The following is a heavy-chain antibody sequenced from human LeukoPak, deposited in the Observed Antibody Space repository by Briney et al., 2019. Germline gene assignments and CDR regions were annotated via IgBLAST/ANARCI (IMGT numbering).Heavy chain of an antibody. J-gene: IGHJ6*03. D-gene: IGHD6-13*01. Sequence: SETLSLTCTVSGYSISCGYYWGWIRQPPGKGLEWIGSIYHSGSTYYNPSLKSRVTISVDTSKNQFSLKLSSVTAADTAVYYCARTAAAGTYYYYMDVWGKGTTVTVSS. V-gene: IGHV4-38-2*02. CDR3: ARTAAAGTYYYYMDV. CDR2: IYHSGST. CDR1: GYSISCGYY.